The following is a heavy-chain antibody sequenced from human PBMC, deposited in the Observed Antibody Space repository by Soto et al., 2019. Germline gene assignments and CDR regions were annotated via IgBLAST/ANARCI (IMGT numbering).Heavy chain of an antibody. Sequence: SETLSLTCTVSGGSISSSSYYWVWIRQSPGKGLEWTGSIYYDGSTYYKPSLKSRVTISVDTSKNQFSLKVSSVTAADTAVYYCSRDGYNNVPLYFWGHGTLVTVSS. CDR2: IYYDGST. D-gene: IGHD4-4*01. CDR3: SRDGYNNVPLYF. CDR1: GGSISSSSYY. V-gene: IGHV4-39*02. J-gene: IGHJ4*01.